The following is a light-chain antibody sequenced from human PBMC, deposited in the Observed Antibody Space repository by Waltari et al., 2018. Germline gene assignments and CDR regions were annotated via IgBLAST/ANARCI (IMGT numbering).Light chain of an antibody. CDR2: VAS. V-gene: IGKV1-39*01. CDR3: QQSYITTYT. CDR1: QSISSS. J-gene: IGKJ2*01. Sequence: VQMTQSPSSLSASVGDIVTITCRASQSISSSLNWYQQIPGKAPKLLIYVASNLQSGVPSRFSGSGFGTDFSLTISSLQPEDFATYYCQQSYITTYTFGQGTKLEIK.